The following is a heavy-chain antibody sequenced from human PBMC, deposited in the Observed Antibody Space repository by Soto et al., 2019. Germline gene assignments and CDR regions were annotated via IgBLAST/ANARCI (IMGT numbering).Heavy chain of an antibody. CDR2: ISGSGGST. J-gene: IGHJ4*02. Sequence: GGSLRLSCAASGFTFSSYAMSWVRQAPGKGLEWVSAISGSGGSTYYADSVKGRFTISRDNSKNTLYLQMNSLRAEDTAVYYCAKFSGIMITFGGVIADYWGQGTLVTVSS. V-gene: IGHV3-23*01. D-gene: IGHD3-16*02. CDR3: AKFSGIMITFGGVIADY. CDR1: GFTFSSYA.